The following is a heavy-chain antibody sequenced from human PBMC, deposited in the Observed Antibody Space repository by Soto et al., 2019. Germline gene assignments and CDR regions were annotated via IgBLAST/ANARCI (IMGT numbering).Heavy chain of an antibody. Sequence: SETLSLTCDVSGDSISSSHYYWGWIRQSPGKGLEWIGSIYYTGSTSYNPSLESRVSISVDTSKNQFSLRLSSVTAADTAVYYCARLGTGIVDTAMVFDYWGQGTLVTVSS. CDR3: ARLGTGIVDTAMVFDY. CDR1: GDSISSSHYY. V-gene: IGHV4-39*01. J-gene: IGHJ4*02. CDR2: IYYTGST. D-gene: IGHD5-18*01.